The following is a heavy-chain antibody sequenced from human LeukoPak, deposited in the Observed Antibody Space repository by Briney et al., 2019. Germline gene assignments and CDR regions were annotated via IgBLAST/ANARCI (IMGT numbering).Heavy chain of an antibody. Sequence: ASVKVSCKASGYTFTGYYMHWVRQAPGQGLEWMGWINPNSGGTNYAQKLQGRVTMTTDTSTSTAYMELRSLRSDDTAVYYCARVDVVVPAAIPYYYYMDVWGKGTTVTVSS. J-gene: IGHJ6*03. D-gene: IGHD2-2*01. CDR2: INPNSGGT. V-gene: IGHV1-2*02. CDR3: ARVDVVVPAAIPYYYYMDV. CDR1: GYTFTGYY.